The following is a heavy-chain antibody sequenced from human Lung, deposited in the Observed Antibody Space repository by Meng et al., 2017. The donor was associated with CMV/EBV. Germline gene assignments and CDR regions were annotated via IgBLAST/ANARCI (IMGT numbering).Heavy chain of an antibody. D-gene: IGHD5-18*01. CDR2: INPNSGGT. V-gene: IGHV1-2*02. J-gene: IGHJ4*02. CDR1: GYTFTGYY. CDR3: ARVGERAMVYYFDD. Sequence: SXXVSXKASGYTFTGYYMHWGRQAPGQGLEWMGWINPNSGGTNYAQKFQGRVTMTRDTSISTAYMELSRLRSDDTAVYYCARVGERAMVYYFDDWGQGPLVTVSS.